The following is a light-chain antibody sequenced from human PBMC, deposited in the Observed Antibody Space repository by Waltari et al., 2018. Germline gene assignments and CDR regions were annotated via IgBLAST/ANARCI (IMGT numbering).Light chain of an antibody. J-gene: IGKJ5*01. CDR1: QSLVHSDGNTY. CDR3: MQGTHWPPIT. Sequence: DVVMTQSPLSLPVTLGQPASISCRSSQSLVHSDGNTYLNWLVQRPGQSPRRLIYKVSWRDAGVPDRFSGSGSGTDFTLKISAVEAEDVGIYYCMQGTHWPPITFGQGTRLEIK. CDR2: KVS. V-gene: IGKV2-30*02.